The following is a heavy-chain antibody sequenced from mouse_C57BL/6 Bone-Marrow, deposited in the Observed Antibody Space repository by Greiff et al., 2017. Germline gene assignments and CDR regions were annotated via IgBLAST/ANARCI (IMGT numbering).Heavy chain of an antibody. CDR3: AKRSGTSYAMDY. Sequence: VMLVASGPGLVAPSQSLSITCTVSGFSFTSYGVSWVRQPPGKGLEWLGVIWGDGSTNYPSALISRLSISKDNSTSQVFVKLNSRQTDDTATYDCAKRSGTSYAMDYWGQGTSVTVSS. CDR2: IWGDGST. J-gene: IGHJ4*01. V-gene: IGHV2-3*01. D-gene: IGHD4-1*01. CDR1: GFSFTSYG.